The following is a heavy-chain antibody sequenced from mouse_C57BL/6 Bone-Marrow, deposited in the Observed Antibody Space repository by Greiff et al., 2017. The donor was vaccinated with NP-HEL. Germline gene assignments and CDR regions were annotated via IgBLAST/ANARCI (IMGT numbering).Heavy chain of an antibody. CDR3: ARRDITTVVAPFDY. CDR1: GYTFTSYW. Sequence: QVQLKQPGAELVKPGASVKMSCKASGYTFTSYWITWVKQRPGQGLEWIGDIYPGSGSTNYNEKFKSKATLTVDTSSSTAYMQLSSLTSEDSAVYYCARRDITTVVAPFDYWGQGTTLTVSS. J-gene: IGHJ2*01. D-gene: IGHD1-1*01. CDR2: IYPGSGST. V-gene: IGHV1-55*01.